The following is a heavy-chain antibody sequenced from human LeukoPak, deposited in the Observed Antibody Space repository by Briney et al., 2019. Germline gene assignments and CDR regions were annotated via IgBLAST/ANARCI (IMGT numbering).Heavy chain of an antibody. CDR2: IWYDGSNK. Sequence: PGGSLRLSCAASGFTFSSYGMHWVRQAPGKGLEWVAVIWYDGSNKYYADSVKGRFTISRDNSKNTLYLQMNSLRAEDTAVYYCARGVKSDEVEYYSDYWGQGTLVTVSS. CDR3: ARGVKSDEVEYYSDY. V-gene: IGHV3-33*01. J-gene: IGHJ4*02. CDR1: GFTFSSYG. D-gene: IGHD2-21*01.